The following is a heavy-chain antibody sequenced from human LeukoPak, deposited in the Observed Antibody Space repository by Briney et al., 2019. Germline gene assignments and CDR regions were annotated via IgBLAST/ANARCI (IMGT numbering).Heavy chain of an antibody. CDR1: GGSISSHY. D-gene: IGHD3-10*01. Sequence: SETLSLTCTVSGGSISSHYWSWIRQPPGKGLEWIGYIYYSGSTNYNPSLKSRVTISVDTSKNQFSLKLSSVTAADTAVYYCASWNYYGSGSYYKAPFDYWGQGTLVTVSS. CDR3: ASWNYYGSGSYYKAPFDY. J-gene: IGHJ4*02. CDR2: IYYSGST. V-gene: IGHV4-59*11.